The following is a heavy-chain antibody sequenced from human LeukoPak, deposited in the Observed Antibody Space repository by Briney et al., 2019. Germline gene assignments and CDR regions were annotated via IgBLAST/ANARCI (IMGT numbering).Heavy chain of an antibody. D-gene: IGHD3-22*01. CDR2: ISSSGGST. CDR1: GFTFSSYA. V-gene: IGHV3-23*01. Sequence: PGGSLRLSCAASGFTFSSYAMSWVRQAPGKGLEWVSAISSSGGSTYYADSVKGRFTISRDNSKNTLYLQMNSLRAEDTAVYYCAKAHYYDSSGYYGSYFDYWGQGTLVTVSS. CDR3: AKAHYYDSSGYYGSYFDY. J-gene: IGHJ4*02.